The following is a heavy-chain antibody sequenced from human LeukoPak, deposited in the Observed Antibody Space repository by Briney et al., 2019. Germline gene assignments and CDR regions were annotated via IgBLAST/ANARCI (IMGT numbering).Heavy chain of an antibody. CDR2: INPNSGGT. CDR1: GYTFTGYY. J-gene: IGHJ4*02. V-gene: IGHV1-2*02. D-gene: IGHD5/OR15-5a*01. Sequence: GASVKVSCKASGYTFTGYYMHWVRQAPGQGLEWMGWINPNSGGTNYAQKFQGRVTMTRDTSISTAYMELSRLRSDDTAVYYCARDSTTRLEPLDYWGQGTLVTVSS. CDR3: ARDSTTRLEPLDY.